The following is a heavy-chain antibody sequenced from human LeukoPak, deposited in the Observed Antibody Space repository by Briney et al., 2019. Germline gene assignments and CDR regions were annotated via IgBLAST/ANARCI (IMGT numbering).Heavy chain of an antibody. D-gene: IGHD2-15*01. Sequence: GESLKISCKGSGYSFTSYWSGWVRQMPGKGLEWMGIIYPGDSDTRYSPSFQGQVTISADKSISTAYLQWSSLKASDTAMYYCARTTLYCSGGSCYDWFDPWGQGTLVTVSS. CDR3: ARTTLYCSGGSCYDWFDP. V-gene: IGHV5-51*01. J-gene: IGHJ5*02. CDR1: GYSFTSYW. CDR2: IYPGDSDT.